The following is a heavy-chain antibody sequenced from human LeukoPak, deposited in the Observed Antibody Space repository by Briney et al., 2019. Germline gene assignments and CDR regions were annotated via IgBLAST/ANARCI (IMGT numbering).Heavy chain of an antibody. CDR3: ARAKVGPDDNWFDP. V-gene: IGHV4-59*01. D-gene: IGHD4-23*01. CDR1: GFTFSSYE. CDR2: IYYSGST. Sequence: LRLSCAASGFTFSSYEMNWVRQAPGKGLEWIGYIYYSGSTNYNPSLKSRVTISVDTSKNQFSLKLSSVTAADTAVYYCARAKVGPDDNWFDPWGQGTLVTVSS. J-gene: IGHJ5*02.